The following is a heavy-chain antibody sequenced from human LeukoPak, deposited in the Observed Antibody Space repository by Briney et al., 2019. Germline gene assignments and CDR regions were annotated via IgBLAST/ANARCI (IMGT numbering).Heavy chain of an antibody. D-gene: IGHD3-10*01. CDR2: ISSSGSYI. V-gene: IGHV3-21*01. J-gene: IGHJ4*02. Sequence: GGSLRLSCAASGFTFSSYSMNWVRQAPGKGLEWVSSISSSGSYIYYADSVKGRFTISRDNAKNSLYLQMNSLRAEDTAVYYCARDRDYYGSGSYFGYWGQGTLVTVSS. CDR3: ARDRDYYGSGSYFGY. CDR1: GFTFSSYS.